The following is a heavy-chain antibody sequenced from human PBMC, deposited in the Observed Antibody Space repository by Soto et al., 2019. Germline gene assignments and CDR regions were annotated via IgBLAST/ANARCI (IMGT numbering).Heavy chain of an antibody. CDR3: ATAPYGGNSGILDY. Sequence: ASVKVSCKVSGYTLTELSMHWVRQAPGKGLEWMGGFDPEDGGTIYAQKFQGRVTMTEDTSTDTAYMELSSLRSEDTAVYYCATAPYGGNSGILDYWGQGTLVTVSS. V-gene: IGHV1-24*01. D-gene: IGHD4-17*01. CDR2: FDPEDGGT. CDR1: GYTLTELS. J-gene: IGHJ4*02.